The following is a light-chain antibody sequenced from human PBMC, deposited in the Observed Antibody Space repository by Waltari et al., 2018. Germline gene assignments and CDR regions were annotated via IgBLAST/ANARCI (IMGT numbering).Light chain of an antibody. V-gene: IGLV2-14*03. CDR2: AVN. CDR1: SSDVGVHNY. CDR3: SSYTTSNTWV. J-gene: IGLJ3*02. Sequence: QSALTQPASVSGSPGQSITISCTGTSSDVGVHNYVSWYQQHPGKAPKLMIYAVNKRPSGVSDRFFGSRSGNTASLTISGLQAEDEADYYCSSYTTSNTWVFGGGTKLTVL.